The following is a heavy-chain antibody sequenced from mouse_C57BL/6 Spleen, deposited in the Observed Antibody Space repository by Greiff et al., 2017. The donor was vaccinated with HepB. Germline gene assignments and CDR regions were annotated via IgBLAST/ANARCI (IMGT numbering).Heavy chain of an antibody. J-gene: IGHJ2*01. D-gene: IGHD1-1*02. Sequence: DVKLQESGGGLVKPGGSLKLSCAASGFTFSSYTMSWVRQTPEKRLEWVATISGGGGNTYYPDSVKGRFTISRDNAKNTLYLQMSSLRSEDTALYYCARGGGTFDYWGQGTTLTVSS. CDR1: GFTFSSYT. CDR3: ARGGGTFDY. CDR2: ISGGGGNT. V-gene: IGHV5-9*01.